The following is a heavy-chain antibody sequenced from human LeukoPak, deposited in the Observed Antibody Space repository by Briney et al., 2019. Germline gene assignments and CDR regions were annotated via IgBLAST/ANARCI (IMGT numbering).Heavy chain of an antibody. D-gene: IGHD2-15*01. J-gene: IGHJ5*01. V-gene: IGHV4-61*08. CDR2: VHNSDT. Sequence: SETLSLTCSVSGASVNNGGFYWSWIRQPPGKGLEWIAYVHNSDTNYNPSLNSRVTILVDTSKNQFSLKLRSVTAADTAVYFSVREGDCSGGSCYSYGWFDSWGQGTLVTVSS. CDR3: VREGDCSGGSCYSYGWFDS. CDR1: GASVNNGGFY.